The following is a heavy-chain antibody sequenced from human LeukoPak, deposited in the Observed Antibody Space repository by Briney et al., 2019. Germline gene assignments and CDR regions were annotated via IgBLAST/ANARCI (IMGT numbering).Heavy chain of an antibody. CDR1: GFTFSSYS. D-gene: IGHD6-13*01. CDR2: ISSSSSYI. J-gene: IGHJ6*02. Sequence: GGSLRLSCAASGFTFSSYSMSWVRQAPGKGLEWVSSISSSSSYIYYADSVKGRFTISRDNAENSLYLQMNSLRAEDTAVYYCARVPAIAAAGDYYYYYGMDVWGQGTTVTVSS. V-gene: IGHV3-21*01. CDR3: ARVPAIAAAGDYYYYYGMDV.